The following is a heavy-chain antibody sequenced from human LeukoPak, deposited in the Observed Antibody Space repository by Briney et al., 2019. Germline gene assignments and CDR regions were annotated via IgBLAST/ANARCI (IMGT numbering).Heavy chain of an antibody. V-gene: IGHV4-39*01. D-gene: IGHD5-12*01. CDR3: ARHIGGDSGYDHCDY. CDR1: GGSIDSSSYY. CDR2: MYYSGST. J-gene: IGHJ4*02. Sequence: SETLSLTGTVSGGSIDSSSYYLGWIRQPPGKGLEWIGSMYYSGSTYHNPSLKSRVTISVDTSKNQFSLKLKSVTAADTSVYYCARHIGGDSGYDHCDYWGQGTLATVSS.